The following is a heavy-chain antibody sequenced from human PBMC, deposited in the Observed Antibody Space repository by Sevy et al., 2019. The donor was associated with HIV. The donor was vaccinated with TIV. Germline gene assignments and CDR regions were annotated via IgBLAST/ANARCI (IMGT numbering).Heavy chain of an antibody. D-gene: IGHD1-7*01. J-gene: IGHJ3*01. CDR1: GFPFSDAW. Sequence: GGSLRLSCAASGFPFSDAWMNWVRQAPGKGLEWVGLIKNENEGGTTDYAAPVKGRFTISGDDSKSTLFLQMSSLKTWDTASYYCTAVWGSGTTWVRAFDLWGQGTMVTVSS. CDR3: TAVWGSGTTWVRAFDL. V-gene: IGHV3-15*01. CDR2: IKNENEGGTT.